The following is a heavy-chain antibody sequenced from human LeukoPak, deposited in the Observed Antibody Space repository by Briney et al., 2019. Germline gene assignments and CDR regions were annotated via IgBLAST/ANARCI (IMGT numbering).Heavy chain of an antibody. Sequence: PSETLSLTCDISGTASSSYFWNWIRQSPTKGLEWIGYFYHNGGTSYNPSLRSRVTISVDSSQKRLSLQVTSMTAADTAIYYCAGGRMGRYYDHWGQGTLVAVST. J-gene: IGHJ4*02. CDR3: AGGRMGRYYDH. CDR1: GTASSSYF. D-gene: IGHD1-26*01. CDR2: FYHNGGT. V-gene: IGHV4-59*08.